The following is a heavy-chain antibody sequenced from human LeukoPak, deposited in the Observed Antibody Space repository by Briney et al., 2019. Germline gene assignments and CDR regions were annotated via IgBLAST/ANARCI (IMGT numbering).Heavy chain of an antibody. J-gene: IGHJ6*02. CDR2: ISYDGSNK. CDR1: GFTFSSYA. Sequence: PGRSLRLSCAASGFTFSSYAMHWVRQAPGKVLEWVAVISYDGSNKYYADSVKGRFTISRDNSKNTLYLQMNSLRAEDTAVYYCARDFNGSGYYYIYYYHGMDVWGQGTTVTVSS. CDR3: ARDFNGSGYYYIYYYHGMDV. D-gene: IGHD3-22*01. V-gene: IGHV3-30-3*01.